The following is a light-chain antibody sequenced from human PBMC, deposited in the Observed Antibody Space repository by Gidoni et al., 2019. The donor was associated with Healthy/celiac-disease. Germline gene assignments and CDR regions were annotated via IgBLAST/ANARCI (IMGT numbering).Light chain of an antibody. CDR1: HSVSSSY. Sequence: ENVLTQSPGTLSLSPGERATLSCRSSHSVSSSYLAWYQQKPGQDPRLLIYGASSRATGIPDRFSGSGSGTDFTLTISRLEPEDFALYYCQQYGSSPLYTFGQGTKLEIQ. V-gene: IGKV3-20*01. J-gene: IGKJ2*01. CDR2: GAS. CDR3: QQYGSSPLYT.